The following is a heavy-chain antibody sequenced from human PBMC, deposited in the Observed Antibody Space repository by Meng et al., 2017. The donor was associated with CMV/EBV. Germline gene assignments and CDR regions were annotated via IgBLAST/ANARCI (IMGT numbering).Heavy chain of an antibody. J-gene: IGHJ4*02. D-gene: IGHD6-6*01. CDR3: ARDAIAARLSGGYFDY. Sequence: SETLSLTCTVSGGSVSSGSYYWSWVRQPPGKGLEWIGEIYHSGSTNYNPSLKSRVTISVDKSKNQFSLKLSSVTAADTAVYYCARDAIAARLSGGYFDYWGQGTLVTVSS. CDR1: GGSVSSGSYY. V-gene: IGHV4-39*07. CDR2: IYHSGST.